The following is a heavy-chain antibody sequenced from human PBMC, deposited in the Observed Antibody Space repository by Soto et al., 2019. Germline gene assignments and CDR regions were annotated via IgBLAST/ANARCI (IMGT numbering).Heavy chain of an antibody. CDR2: INHSGST. CDR3: ARGLGPLFWSGYYTGIFWSWFDP. D-gene: IGHD3-3*01. V-gene: IGHV4-34*01. Sequence: PSETLSLTCAVYGGSFSGYYWSWIRQPPGKGLEWIGEINHSGSTNYNPSLKSRVTISVDTSKNQFSLKLSSVTAADTAVYYCARGLGPLFWSGYYTGIFWSWFDPWGQGTLVTVSS. J-gene: IGHJ5*02. CDR1: GGSFSGYY.